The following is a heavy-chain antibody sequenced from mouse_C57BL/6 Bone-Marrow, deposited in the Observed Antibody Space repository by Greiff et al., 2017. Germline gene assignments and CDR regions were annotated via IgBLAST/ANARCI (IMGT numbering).Heavy chain of an antibody. CDR1: GYSITSGYD. J-gene: IGHJ1*03. Sequence: DVKLQESGPGMVKPSQSLSLTCTVTGYSITSGYDWHWIRHFPGNKLEWMGYIRYSGSTNYNPSLKSRISITHDTAKNHFFLKLNSVTTEDTATYYWARDIPYYYGSSYGYFDVWGTGTTVTVSS. CDR3: ARDIPYYYGSSYGYFDV. D-gene: IGHD1-1*01. CDR2: IRYSGST. V-gene: IGHV3-1*01.